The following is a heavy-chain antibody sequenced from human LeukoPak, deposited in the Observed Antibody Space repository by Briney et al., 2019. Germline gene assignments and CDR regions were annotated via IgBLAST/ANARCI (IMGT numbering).Heavy chain of an antibody. CDR3: ARPQGKATIPHWFDP. V-gene: IGHV4-38-2*01. D-gene: IGHD5-24*01. J-gene: IGHJ5*02. CDR1: GYSISSGYH. CDR2: IYHSGNT. Sequence: SETLSLTCAVSGYSISSGYHWGWIRQSPGKGLEWIGSIYHSGNTYYNPSLKSRITISVDTSKRQASLRLTSVTAADTAVYYCARPQGKATIPHWFDPWGQGIQVTVSS.